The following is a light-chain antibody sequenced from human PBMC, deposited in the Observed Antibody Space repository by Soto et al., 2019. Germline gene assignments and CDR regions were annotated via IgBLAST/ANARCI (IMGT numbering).Light chain of an antibody. CDR1: SSKLGSNY. V-gene: IGLV1-47*01. CDR3: AAWDDSLSGVV. J-gene: IGLJ2*01. CDR2: RNN. Sequence: QSVLTQPPSASGTPGQRVTISCSGSSSKLGSNYVYWYQQLPGTAPKLLIYRNNQRPSGGPDRFSGSKSGTSASLAISGLRSEDEADYYCAAWDDSLSGVVFGGGTKLTVL.